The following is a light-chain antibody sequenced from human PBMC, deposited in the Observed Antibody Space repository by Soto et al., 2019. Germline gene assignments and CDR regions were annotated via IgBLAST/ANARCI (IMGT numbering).Light chain of an antibody. V-gene: IGLV2-14*03. CDR1: SSDVGGHNS. CDR3: SSYTTGCTTPVV. CDR2: DVS. J-gene: IGLJ2*01. Sequence: QSALTQPASVSGSPGQSITISCTGTSSDVGGHNSVSWYQQHPGKAPKLMIYDVSSRPSGVSNRFSGSKSGNTASLTISGLQAEDEADYHCSSYTTGCTTPVVFGGGTKVTVL.